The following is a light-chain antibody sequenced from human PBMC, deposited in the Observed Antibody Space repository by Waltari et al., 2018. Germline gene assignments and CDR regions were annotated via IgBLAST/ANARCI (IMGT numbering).Light chain of an antibody. CDR3: YSTDFSGHDRV. J-gene: IGLJ3*02. CDR2: EDI. CDR1: ALSTKC. Sequence: SYELTQPPSVSVSPGQTARITCSGDALSTKCAYWYQQKSGQAPVLVIYEDIKRPTGIPERFSGSNSGTTATLTISGAHVDDEADYYCYSTDFSGHDRVFGGGTKLTIL. V-gene: IGLV3-10*01.